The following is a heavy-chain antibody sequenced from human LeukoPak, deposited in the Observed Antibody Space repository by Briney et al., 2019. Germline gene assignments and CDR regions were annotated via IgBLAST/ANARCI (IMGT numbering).Heavy chain of an antibody. D-gene: IGHD3-16*01. CDR3: ARGGGSNYFDH. CDR1: GFTFSSYA. J-gene: IGHJ4*02. Sequence: PGGSLRLSCAASGFTFSSYAMSWMRQAPGKGLEWVSYISSSGDYTNYADSLKGPFTISRDNAKNSLYLQLNSLRAEDTAVYYCARGGGSNYFDHWGQGTPVTVSS. CDR2: ISSSGDYT. V-gene: IGHV3-11*05.